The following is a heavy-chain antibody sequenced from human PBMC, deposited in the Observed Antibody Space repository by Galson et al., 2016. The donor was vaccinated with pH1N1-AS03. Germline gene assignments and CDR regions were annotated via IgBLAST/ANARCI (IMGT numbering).Heavy chain of an antibody. CDR1: GYSFINYW. V-gene: IGHV5-51*01. CDR3: ARRISVTGREFEY. D-gene: IGHD6-13*01. Sequence: QSGAEVKKPGESLKISCKGSGYSFINYWIVWVRQMPGKGLEWMGIINPGNSDTRYSPSIQGQVTISADKSISTAYLQWSSLKASDTAIYYCARRISVTGREFEYWGQGTLVAVSS. J-gene: IGHJ4*02. CDR2: INPGNSDT.